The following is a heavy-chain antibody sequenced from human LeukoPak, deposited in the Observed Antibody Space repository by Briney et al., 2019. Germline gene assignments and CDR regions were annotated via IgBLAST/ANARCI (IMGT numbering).Heavy chain of an antibody. CDR1: GASIIDGDYY. J-gene: IGHJ4*02. CDR2: IYSSGST. CDR3: ARADYGDYVNY. Sequence: SETLSLTCTVSGASIIDGDYYWSWIRQPPGKGLEWMGYIYSSGSTYYNPSLKSRVTISVDTSKNQFSLKLSSVTAADTAVYYCARADYGDYVNYWGQGTLVTVSS. V-gene: IGHV4-30-4*01. D-gene: IGHD4-17*01.